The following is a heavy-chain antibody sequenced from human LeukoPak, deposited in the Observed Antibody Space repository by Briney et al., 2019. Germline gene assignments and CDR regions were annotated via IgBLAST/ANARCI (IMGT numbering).Heavy chain of an antibody. D-gene: IGHD6-13*01. CDR2: IKQDGSEK. J-gene: IGHJ4*03. CDR1: GFTFSSYW. CDR3: GRDFPLYSSRFDL. V-gene: IGHV3-7*01. Sequence: GGSLRLSCAASGFTFSSYWMSWVRQAPGKGLEWVANIKQDGSEKYYVDSVKDRFTISRDNAKNSLYLQMNSLRAEDTAVYYWGRDFPLYSSRFDLWGPGTLVTGSS.